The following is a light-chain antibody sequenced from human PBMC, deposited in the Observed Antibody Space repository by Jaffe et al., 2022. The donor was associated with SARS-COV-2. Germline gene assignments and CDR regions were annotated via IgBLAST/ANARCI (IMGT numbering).Light chain of an antibody. CDR1: SSNIGSNA. V-gene: IGLV1-44*01. J-gene: IGLJ2*01. CDR3: AAWDDSLKGVV. Sequence: QSVMTQPPSASGTPGQRVTIFCSGSSSNIGSNAVSWYQQLPGTAPKVVIYSNNQRPSGVPDRFSGSKSGTSASLAISGLQSEDEADYYCAAWDDSLKGVVFGGGTKLTVL. CDR2: SNN.